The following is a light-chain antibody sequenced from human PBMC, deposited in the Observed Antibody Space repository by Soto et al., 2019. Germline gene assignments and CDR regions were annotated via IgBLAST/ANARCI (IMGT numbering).Light chain of an antibody. Sequence: DIQMTQSPSTLSASVGDTVTITCRASQSIGSWLAWYQQKTGKAPKLLIRDASSLESGVPSRFRGRGPATNFTLTISSLQPDDFATYYCQRYNSFSWTFGQETKVEIK. CDR1: QSIGSW. J-gene: IGKJ1*01. V-gene: IGKV1-5*01. CDR2: DAS. CDR3: QRYNSFSWT.